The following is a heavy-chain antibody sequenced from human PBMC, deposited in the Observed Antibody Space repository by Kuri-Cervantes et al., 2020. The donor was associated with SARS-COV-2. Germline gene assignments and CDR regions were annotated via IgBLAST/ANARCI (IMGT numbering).Heavy chain of an antibody. CDR1: GGSISSGSYY. CDR2: IYTSGST. CDR3: ARDIHSSGWPGWFDP. D-gene: IGHD6-19*01. J-gene: IGHJ5*02. V-gene: IGHV4-61*02. Sequence: SETLSLTCTVSGGSISSGSYYWSWIRQPAGKGLEWIGRIYTSGSTSYNPSLKSRVTISVDTSKNQFSLKLSSVTAADTAVYYCARDIHSSGWPGWFDPWGQGTLVTVSS.